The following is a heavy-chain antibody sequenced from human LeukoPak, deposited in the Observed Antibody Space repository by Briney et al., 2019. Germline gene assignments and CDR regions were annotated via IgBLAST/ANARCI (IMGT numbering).Heavy chain of an antibody. CDR3: AREPKRGSDFDY. J-gene: IGHJ4*02. CDR1: GGSISSYY. CDR2: IYYSGST. D-gene: IGHD3-10*01. Sequence: SETLSLTCTVSGGSISSYYWSWIRQPPGKGLEWIGYIYYSGSTNYNPSLKSRVTISVDTSKNQFSLKLSSVTAADTAVYYCAREPKRGSDFDYWGQGTLVTVSS. V-gene: IGHV4-59*12.